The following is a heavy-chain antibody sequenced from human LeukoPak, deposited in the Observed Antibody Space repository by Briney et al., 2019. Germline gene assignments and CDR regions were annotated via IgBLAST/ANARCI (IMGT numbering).Heavy chain of an antibody. CDR1: GGSISSSSYY. V-gene: IGHV4-61*05. D-gene: IGHD7-27*01. Sequence: PSETLSLTCTVSGGSISSSSYYWGWIRQPPGKGLEWIGYIYHTGSTSYSPSLKSRVTISADTSQNQFSLKLSSVTAADTAVYYCASRKLGNDYWGQGTLVTVSS. CDR3: ASRKLGNDY. CDR2: IYHTGST. J-gene: IGHJ4*02.